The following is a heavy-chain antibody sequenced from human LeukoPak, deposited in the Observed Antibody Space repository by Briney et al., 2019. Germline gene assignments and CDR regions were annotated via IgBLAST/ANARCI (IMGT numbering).Heavy chain of an antibody. D-gene: IGHD6-19*01. CDR2: ISYVGSL. Sequence: GGSLRLSCAASGFTFSSYAMSWVRHAPGKGLEWVSSISYVGSLYYADSVKGRFTMSRDNSKNTLYPQMNSLRAEDTAVYYCAKDGLGYAVDIWGQGTMVTVSS. CDR3: AKDGLGYAVDI. V-gene: IGHV3-23*01. J-gene: IGHJ3*02. CDR1: GFTFSSYA.